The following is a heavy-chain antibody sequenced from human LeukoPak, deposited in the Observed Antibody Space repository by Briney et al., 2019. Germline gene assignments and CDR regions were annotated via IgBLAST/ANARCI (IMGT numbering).Heavy chain of an antibody. V-gene: IGHV3-23*01. CDR3: AKGKYDFWSDLEY. J-gene: IGHJ4*02. Sequence: GGSLRLSCVDSEFTLSSYWVHWVRQAPGKGLEWVSGIRGSGGSTYYADSVKGRFTISRDNSKNTLYLQMNSLRAEDTAVYYCAKGKYDFWSDLEYWGQGTLVTVSS. CDR1: EFTLSSYW. CDR2: IRGSGGST. D-gene: IGHD3-3*01.